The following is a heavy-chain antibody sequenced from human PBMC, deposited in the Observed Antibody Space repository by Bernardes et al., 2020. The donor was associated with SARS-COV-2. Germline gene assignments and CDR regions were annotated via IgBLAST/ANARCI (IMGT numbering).Heavy chain of an antibody. D-gene: IGHD3-10*01. CDR2: IYYTGNT. V-gene: IGHV4-39*07. Sequence: SETLSLTCAVSGNSVSSRSYYWGWIRQPPGKGLEWIGSIYYTGNTQYNPSLKSRVTISVDTSKNQFSLKLSSVTAADTAVDYCARAPQGFRVLWFDPWDPGTLVTVSS. J-gene: IGHJ5*02. CDR1: GNSVSSRSYY. CDR3: ARAPQGFRVLWFDP.